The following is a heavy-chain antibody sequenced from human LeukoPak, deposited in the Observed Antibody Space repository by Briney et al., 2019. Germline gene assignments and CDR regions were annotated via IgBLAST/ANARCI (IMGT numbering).Heavy chain of an antibody. D-gene: IGHD3-10*01. CDR3: ARDVYYGSGSYLFPRAFDY. CDR1: GYTFTSYG. CDR2: ISAYNGNT. J-gene: IGHJ4*02. V-gene: IGHV1-18*01. Sequence: ASVKVSCKASGYTFTSYGISWVRQAPGQGLEWMGWISAYNGNTNYAQKLQGRVTMTTDTSTSTACTELRSLRSDDTAVYYCARDVYYGSGSYLFPRAFDYWGQGTLVTVSS.